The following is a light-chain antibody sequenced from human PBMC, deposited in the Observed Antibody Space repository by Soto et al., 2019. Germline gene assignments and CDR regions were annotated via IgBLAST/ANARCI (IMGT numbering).Light chain of an antibody. CDR1: QSISTW. V-gene: IGKV1-5*03. CDR2: QAS. CDR3: QQYNSYSET. J-gene: IGKJ1*01. Sequence: DIQMTQSPSTLSASVGDRVTITCRASQSISTWLAWYQQRPGKAPKLLIYQASNLDSGVPSRFSGSGSGTEFTLTITSLQPDDFATYYCQQYNSYSETFGQGTKVEIK.